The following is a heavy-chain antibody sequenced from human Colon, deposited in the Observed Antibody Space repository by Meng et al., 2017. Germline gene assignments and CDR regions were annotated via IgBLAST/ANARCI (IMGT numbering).Heavy chain of an antibody. Sequence: GPLQESGPGLVRPSETLSLTCTVSGGSVSSGSYYWSWIRQPPGKGLEWIGYIYYTGSTNYNPSLKSRVTISVDTSKNQFSLKLSSVTAADTAVYYCARGPLDYWGQGTLVTVFS. CDR2: IYYTGST. V-gene: IGHV4-61*01. CDR1: GGSVSSGSYY. J-gene: IGHJ4*02. CDR3: ARGPLDY.